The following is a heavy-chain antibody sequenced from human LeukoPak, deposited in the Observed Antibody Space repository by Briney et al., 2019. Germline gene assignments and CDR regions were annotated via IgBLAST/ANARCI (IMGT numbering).Heavy chain of an antibody. J-gene: IGHJ6*03. V-gene: IGHV3-33*08. CDR1: GFTFSNYG. D-gene: IGHD2-15*01. CDR3: ARDQAAPGYMDV. Sequence: GRSLRLSCAASGFTFSNYGLHWVRQAPGKGLDWVAVIWFDGSNRYYADSVKGRFTISRDNSKNTMYLQMNSLRAEDTAVYYCARDQAAPGYMDVWGKGTTVTVS. CDR2: IWFDGSNR.